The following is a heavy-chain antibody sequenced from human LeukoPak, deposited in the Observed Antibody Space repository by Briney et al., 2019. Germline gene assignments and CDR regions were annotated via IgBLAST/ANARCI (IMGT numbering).Heavy chain of an antibody. D-gene: IGHD3-22*01. CDR1: GYSFTSYW. CDR3: ARHGRTYYYDSSGYYFLNYGMDV. J-gene: IGHJ6*02. V-gene: IGHV5-51*01. CDR2: IYPGDSDT. Sequence: GESLKISCKGSGYSFTSYWIGWVRQMPGKGLEWMGIIYPGDSDTRYSPSFQGQVTISADKSISTAYLQWSSLKASDTAMYYCARHGRTYYYDSSGYYFLNYGMDVWGQGTTVTVSS.